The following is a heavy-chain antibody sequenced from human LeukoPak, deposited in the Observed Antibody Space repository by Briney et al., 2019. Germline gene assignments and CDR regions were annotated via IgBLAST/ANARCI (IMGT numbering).Heavy chain of an antibody. V-gene: IGHV3-7*01. CDR3: SKDKVSGTTNWLLFGYYYYYMDV. CDR2: IKQEGSEK. Sequence: GGGLRVSCVPSVFTFSSCWMSWVRQAPRKGGGWVAKIKQEGSEKYYVHSVKGSVTLSRENAKKSLYLQMNSVRAEDTAVVFCSKDKVSGTTNWLLFGYYYYYMDVWGKGTTVTVSS. J-gene: IGHJ6*03. CDR1: VFTFSSCW. D-gene: IGHD1-7*01.